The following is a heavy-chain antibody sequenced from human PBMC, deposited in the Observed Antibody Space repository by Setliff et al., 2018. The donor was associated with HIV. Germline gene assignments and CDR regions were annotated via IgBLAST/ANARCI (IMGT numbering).Heavy chain of an antibody. J-gene: IGHJ4*02. D-gene: IGHD6-13*01. CDR1: GFTFSSFN. V-gene: IGHV3-48*01. Sequence: PGGSLRLSCAASGFTFSSFNMNWVRQAPGKGLEWVSYISSSTSTIYYADSVKGRFTISRDIAKNSLYLQMDSLRAEDTAVYYCATVWTAGSLFYWGQGTLVTVSS. CDR3: ATVWTAGSLFY. CDR2: ISSSTSTI.